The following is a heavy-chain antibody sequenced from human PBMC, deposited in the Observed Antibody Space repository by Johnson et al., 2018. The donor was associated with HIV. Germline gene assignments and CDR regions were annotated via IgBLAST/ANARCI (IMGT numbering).Heavy chain of an antibody. CDR3: TTDANWNYGQGAFDV. CDR1: GFTFSDYG. V-gene: IGHV3-30*03. D-gene: IGHD1-7*01. CDR2: ISYDGANK. J-gene: IGHJ3*01. Sequence: MQLVESGGGVVQPGRSLRLSCAASGFTFSDYGMHWVRQAPGKGLEWVTHISYDGANKYYSGSVKGRFTISRDDSENKLYLQMKSLKTEDTAVYYCTTDANWNYGQGAFDVWGQGTTVTVSS.